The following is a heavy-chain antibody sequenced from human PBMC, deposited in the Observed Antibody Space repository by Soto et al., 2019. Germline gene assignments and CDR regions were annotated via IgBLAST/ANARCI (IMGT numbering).Heavy chain of an antibody. J-gene: IGHJ3*02. CDR1: GFTFDDYA. Sequence: PGGSLRLSCAASGFTFDDYAMHWVRQAPGKGLEWVSGISWNSGSIGYADSVKGRFTISRDNAKNSLYLQMNSLRAEDTALYYCAKDRGYCSSTSCHRAFDIWGQGTMVTVSS. CDR3: AKDRGYCSSTSCHRAFDI. CDR2: ISWNSGSI. V-gene: IGHV3-9*01. D-gene: IGHD2-2*01.